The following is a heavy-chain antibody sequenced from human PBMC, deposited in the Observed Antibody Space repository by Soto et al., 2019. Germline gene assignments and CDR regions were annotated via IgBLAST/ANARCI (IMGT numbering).Heavy chain of an antibody. V-gene: IGHV4-59*01. J-gene: IGHJ4*02. CDR1: GGSISSYY. Sequence: SETLSLTCTVSGGSISSYYWSWIRQPPGKGLEWIGYIYYSGSTNYNPSLKSRVTISVETSKNQFSLKLSSVTAADTAVYYCAGARDLGVGYSSSVYVYWGQGTLVTVSS. CDR2: IYYSGST. CDR3: AGARDLGVGYSSSVYVY. D-gene: IGHD6-6*01.